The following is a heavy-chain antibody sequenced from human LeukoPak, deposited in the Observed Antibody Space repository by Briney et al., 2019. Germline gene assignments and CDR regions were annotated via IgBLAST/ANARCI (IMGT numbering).Heavy chain of an antibody. Sequence: GGSLRLSCAASGVTFSSYGMHWVRQAPGKGLEWVAVKSYDGSNKYYADSVKGRFTISRDNSKNTLYLQMNSLRAEDTAVYYCAKDLREYCIGGSCSTPFDYWGQGTLVTVSS. V-gene: IGHV3-30*18. CDR3: AKDLREYCIGGSCSTPFDY. CDR2: KSYDGSNK. CDR1: GVTFSSYG. D-gene: IGHD2-15*01. J-gene: IGHJ4*02.